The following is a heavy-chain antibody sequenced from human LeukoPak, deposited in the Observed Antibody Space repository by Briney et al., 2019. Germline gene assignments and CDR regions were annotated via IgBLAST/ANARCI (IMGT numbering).Heavy chain of an antibody. D-gene: IGHD2-15*01. Sequence: PSETLSLTCAVYGGSFRGYYWSWIRQPPGKGLEWIGEINHSGSTNYNPSLKRRVTMSADTSKNQFSLKLSSVTAADTAVYYCARVKDHWGQGPLVTVSS. CDR3: ARVKDH. CDR2: INHSGST. V-gene: IGHV4-34*01. CDR1: GGSFRGYY. J-gene: IGHJ4*02.